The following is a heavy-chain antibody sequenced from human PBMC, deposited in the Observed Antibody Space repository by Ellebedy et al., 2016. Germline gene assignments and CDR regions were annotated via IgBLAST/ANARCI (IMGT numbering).Heavy chain of an antibody. CDR2: ISAGSDTT. J-gene: IGHJ5*02. CDR1: GLNFNTFF. V-gene: IGHV3-23*01. Sequence: GESLKISXTASGLNFNTFFMSWVRQAPGKGLEWVSTISAGSDTTRLADSVKGRFTISRDSSKNSVYLRMNNLRAEDTAVYYCARGVGGTSLNWFDPWGQGTLVTVSS. D-gene: IGHD3-16*01. CDR3: ARGVGGTSLNWFDP.